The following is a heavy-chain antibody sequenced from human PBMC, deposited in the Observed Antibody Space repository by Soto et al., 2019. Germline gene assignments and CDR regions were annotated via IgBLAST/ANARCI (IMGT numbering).Heavy chain of an antibody. CDR3: AAPRDEYGSGVSWFTYGMDI. CDR1: GFTFSDFA. D-gene: IGHD3-10*01. Sequence: PGGSLRLSCLASGFTFSDFAMTRVRHVPGRGLEWVASLDGAGGSTYYAESVRGRFSISRDNSQNTLFLQMKRLTVDDTAIYYCAAPRDEYGSGVSWFTYGMDIWGQGTTVTAP. V-gene: IGHV3-23*01. CDR2: LDGAGGST. J-gene: IGHJ6*02.